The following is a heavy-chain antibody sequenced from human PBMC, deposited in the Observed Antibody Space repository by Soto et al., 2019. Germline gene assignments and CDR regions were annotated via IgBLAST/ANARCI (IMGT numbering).Heavy chain of an antibody. Sequence: PSETLSLTCTVSGGSISSYYWTWIRQPAGKGLEWIGRIYSSGSANYNPSLRSRVTMSIDPSKNQFSLKLTSVAAADTAVYYCERDACGDSRGEYSYYAMDVWGQGTTVTVSS. CDR1: GGSISSYY. D-gene: IGHD4-17*01. CDR2: IYSSGSA. CDR3: ERDACGDSRGEYSYYAMDV. V-gene: IGHV4-4*07. J-gene: IGHJ6*02.